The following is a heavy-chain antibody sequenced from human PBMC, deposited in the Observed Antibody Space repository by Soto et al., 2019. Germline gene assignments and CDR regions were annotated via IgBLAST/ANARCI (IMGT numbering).Heavy chain of an antibody. J-gene: IGHJ6*02. Sequence: VKVAGRAFGYICTGCYIHWLRQAPGQGLEWMGGIKPDSGGTDYAEKFQGMVTMTRDTSINTAYMELSRLRPDDTAVYYCARLKGLFGSRDPLWEHHYHFVLDFPGPVTTGTLS. V-gene: IGHV1-2*02. D-gene: IGHD1-26*01. CDR2: IKPDSGGT. CDR1: GYICTGCY. CDR3: ARLKGLFGSRDPLWEHHYHFVLDF.